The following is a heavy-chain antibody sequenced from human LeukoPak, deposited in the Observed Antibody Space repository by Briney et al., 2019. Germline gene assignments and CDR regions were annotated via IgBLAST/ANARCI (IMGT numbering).Heavy chain of an antibody. Sequence: GASVKVSCKASGYTFTGYYMHWVRQAPGQGLEWMGGIIPIFGTANYAQKFQGRVTITADKSTSTAYMELSSLRSEDTAVYYCARDSMGDYWGDIWGQGTMVTVSS. CDR2: IIPIFGTA. V-gene: IGHV1-69*06. J-gene: IGHJ3*02. CDR1: GYTFTGYY. D-gene: IGHD2/OR15-2a*01. CDR3: ARDSMGDYWGDI.